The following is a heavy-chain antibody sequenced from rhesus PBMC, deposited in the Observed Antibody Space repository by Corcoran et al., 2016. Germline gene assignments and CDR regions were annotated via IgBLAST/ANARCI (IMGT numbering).Heavy chain of an antibody. CDR1: GGSISSRY. CDR3: VREGGQLELPFDD. V-gene: IGHV4-169*02. J-gene: IGHJ4*01. Sequence: QLQLQESGPGLVKPSETLSVTCAVSGGSISSRYWSWIRQAPGKGLGWIGCIYGSGSSNKYNPSLKSRVTMSVVKSKNQFSLKLSSVTAADTAVYYCVREGGQLELPFDDWGQGVLVTVSS. D-gene: IGHD1-1*01. CDR2: IYGSGSSN.